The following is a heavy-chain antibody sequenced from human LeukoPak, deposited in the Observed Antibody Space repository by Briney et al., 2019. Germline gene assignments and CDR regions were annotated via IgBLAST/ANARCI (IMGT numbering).Heavy chain of an antibody. Sequence: GGSLRLSCAASGFTFSSYSMSWVRQAPGKGLEWVSAISSDGSTFYSDSVKGRFTISRDNSKNTLYPQMNSLRAEDTAVYYCAKVPSVATTPPDYWGQGTLVTVSS. V-gene: IGHV3-23*01. CDR2: ISSDGST. CDR3: AKVPSVATTPPDY. J-gene: IGHJ4*02. D-gene: IGHD5-12*01. CDR1: GFTFSSYS.